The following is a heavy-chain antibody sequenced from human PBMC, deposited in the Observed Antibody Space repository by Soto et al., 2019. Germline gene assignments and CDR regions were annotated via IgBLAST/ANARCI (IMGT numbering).Heavy chain of an antibody. CDR3: AKVGIEGPYHTHFDY. CDR2: ISGSGGST. V-gene: IGHV3-23*01. CDR1: GFTFSSYA. Sequence: GGSLRLSCAASGFTFSSYAMSWVRQAPGKGLEWVSAISGSGGSTYYADSVKGRFTISRDNSKNTLYLQMNSLRAEDTAVYYCAKVGIEGPYHTHFDYWGQGTLVTVSS. D-gene: IGHD2-2*01. J-gene: IGHJ4*02.